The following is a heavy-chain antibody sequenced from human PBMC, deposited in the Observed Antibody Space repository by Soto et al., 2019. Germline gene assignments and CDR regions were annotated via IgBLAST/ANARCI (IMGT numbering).Heavy chain of an antibody. J-gene: IGHJ6*02. Sequence: ASVKVSCKASGYTFTSYDINWVRQATGQGLEWMGWINPNSGNTGYAQKFQGRVTMTRNTSISTAYMELSSLRSEDTAVYYCAREKGLDYDSSGYYSYYYYYGMDVWGQGTTVTVSS. D-gene: IGHD3-22*01. CDR1: GYTFTSYD. CDR3: AREKGLDYDSSGYYSYYYYYGMDV. V-gene: IGHV1-8*01. CDR2: INPNSGNT.